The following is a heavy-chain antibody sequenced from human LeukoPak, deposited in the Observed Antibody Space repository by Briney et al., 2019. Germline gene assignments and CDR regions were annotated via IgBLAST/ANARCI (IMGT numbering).Heavy chain of an antibody. J-gene: IGHJ4*02. Sequence: ASVKVSCKASGYTFTGYYMHWVRQAPGQGLEWMGWINPNSGGTNYAQKFQGRVTMTRDTSISTAYMELSRLRSDDTAVYYCARDDGSSWYPDYWGQGTLVTVSS. CDR2: INPNSGGT. CDR3: ARDDGSSWYPDY. D-gene: IGHD6-13*01. CDR1: GYTFTGYY. V-gene: IGHV1-2*02.